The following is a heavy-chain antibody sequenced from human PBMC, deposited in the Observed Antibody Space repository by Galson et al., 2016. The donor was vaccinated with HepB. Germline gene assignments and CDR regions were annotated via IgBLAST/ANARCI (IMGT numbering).Heavy chain of an antibody. Sequence: PALVKPTQTLTLTCAFSGFSLSTSGVGVGWIRQPPGKALEWLALIYWNDHKRYSPSLQIRLNITKDTSKKQVVLTMTNMDPVDTATYFCALTGSYQASDGFDIWGQGTMVTVSS. J-gene: IGHJ3*02. D-gene: IGHD1-26*01. CDR1: GFSLSTSGVG. CDR3: ALTGSYQASDGFDI. CDR2: IYWNDHK. V-gene: IGHV2-5*01.